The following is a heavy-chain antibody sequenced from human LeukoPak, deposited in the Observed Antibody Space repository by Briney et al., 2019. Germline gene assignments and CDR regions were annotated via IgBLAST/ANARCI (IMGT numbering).Heavy chain of an antibody. CDR2: INPNSGGT. J-gene: IGHJ6*03. V-gene: IGHV1-2*02. D-gene: IGHD4-23*01. Sequence: ASVKVSCKASGYTFTGYYMHWVRQAPGQGLEWMGWINPNSGGTNYAQKFQGRVIMTRDTSISTAYMELSRLRSDDTAVYYCARRRNSGYYYMDVWGKGTTVTISS. CDR3: ARRRNSGYYYMDV. CDR1: GYTFTGYY.